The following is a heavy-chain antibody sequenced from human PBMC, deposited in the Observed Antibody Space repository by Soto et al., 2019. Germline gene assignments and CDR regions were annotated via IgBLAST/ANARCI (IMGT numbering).Heavy chain of an antibody. CDR1: GGSFIGYY. CDR2: INHSGST. J-gene: IGHJ6*03. Sequence: TLSLTFAVYGGSFIGYYCSWIRPPPGKGLEWIGEINHSGSTNYNPSLKSRVTISVDTSKNQFSLKLSSVTAADTAVYYCARGYGDYLYYYYMDVWGKGTTVTVSS. D-gene: IGHD4-17*01. V-gene: IGHV4-34*01. CDR3: ARGYGDYLYYYYMDV.